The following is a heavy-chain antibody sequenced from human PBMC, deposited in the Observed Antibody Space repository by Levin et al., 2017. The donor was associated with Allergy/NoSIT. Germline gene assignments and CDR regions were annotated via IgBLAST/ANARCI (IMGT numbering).Heavy chain of an antibody. CDR2: IYRSGDT. CDR1: GGSISTDNW. J-gene: IGHJ4*02. Sequence: PSETLSLTCAVSGGSISTDNWWSWIRQPPGKGLEWIGEIYRSGDTNHNPSLRSRVTMSVAKSKTHFSLKLSSVTAADTAVYYCATVESLFCSGVSCSYSVHYWGQGALVTVSS. V-gene: IGHV4-4*02. D-gene: IGHD2-15*01. CDR3: ATVESLFCSGVSCSYSVHY.